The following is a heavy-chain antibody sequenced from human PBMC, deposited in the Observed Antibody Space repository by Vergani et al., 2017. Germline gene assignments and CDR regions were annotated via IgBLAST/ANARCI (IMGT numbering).Heavy chain of an antibody. D-gene: IGHD6-6*01. CDR1: GFTFSSYA. CDR2: ISYDGSNK. Sequence: QVQLVESGGGVVQPGRSLRLSCAASGFTFSSYAMHWVRKAPGKGLEWVAVISYDGSNKYYADSVKGRFTISRDKSKNTLYLQMNSLRAEDTYVYYCARDGRDDSSSPAFDIWGQGTMVTVSS. J-gene: IGHJ3*02. V-gene: IGHV3-30*01. CDR3: ARDGRDDSSSPAFDI.